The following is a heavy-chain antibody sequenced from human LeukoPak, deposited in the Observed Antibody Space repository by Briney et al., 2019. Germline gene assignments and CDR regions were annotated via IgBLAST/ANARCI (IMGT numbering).Heavy chain of an antibody. J-gene: IGHJ4*02. CDR2: IFHSGTT. CDR3: ARWVGSGWYYFDY. D-gene: IGHD6-19*01. CDR1: GGSVSSDY. Sequence: SETLSLTCTVSGGSVSSDYWSWIRQPPGKGLEWIGYIFHSGTTYYNPSLKRRVTISVDTPKKQFSLKLSSVTAADTAVYYCARWVGSGWYYFDYWGQGSLVTVSS. V-gene: IGHV4-59*02.